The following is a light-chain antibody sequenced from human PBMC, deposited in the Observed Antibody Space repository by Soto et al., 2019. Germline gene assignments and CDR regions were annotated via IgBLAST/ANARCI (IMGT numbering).Light chain of an antibody. J-gene: IGKJ4*01. Sequence: IQLTQSPSSLSASIGDRVTITCRASQGISSYLAWYRQKAGKAPELLIEAASTLQSGVPSRFSGSGSGTDFALTISSLQPEDFATYYCQQLKSYPLSFGGGTKVEIK. CDR2: AAS. V-gene: IGKV1-9*01. CDR3: QQLKSYPLS. CDR1: QGISSY.